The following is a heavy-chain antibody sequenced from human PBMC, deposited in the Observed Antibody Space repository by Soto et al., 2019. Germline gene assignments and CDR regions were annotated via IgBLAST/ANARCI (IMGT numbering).Heavy chain of an antibody. D-gene: IGHD1-26*01. V-gene: IGHV3-48*02. Sequence: GGSLRLSCAASGFTFSSYSMNWVRQAPGKGLEWVSYISSSSSTIYYADSVKGRFTISRDNAKNSLYLQMNSLRDEETAVYYCARVRNSGSYPEGYWYFDYWGQGTLVTVSS. CDR2: ISSSSSTI. CDR1: GFTFSSYS. CDR3: ARVRNSGSYPEGYWYFDY. J-gene: IGHJ4*02.